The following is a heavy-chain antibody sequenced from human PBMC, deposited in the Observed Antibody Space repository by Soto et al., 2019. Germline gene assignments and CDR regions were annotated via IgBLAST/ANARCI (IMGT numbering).Heavy chain of an antibody. Sequence: QVQLVQSGAEVKKPGSSVKVSCKASGGTFSSYAISWVRQAPGQGLEWMGGIIPIFGTANYAQKFQGRVTITADASTSTAYMELSSLRSEDTAVYYCARGGLRYFDWLFPYNWFDPWGQGTLVTVSS. D-gene: IGHD3-9*01. CDR1: GGTFSSYA. V-gene: IGHV1-69*12. CDR2: IIPIFGTA. J-gene: IGHJ5*02. CDR3: ARGGLRYFDWLFPYNWFDP.